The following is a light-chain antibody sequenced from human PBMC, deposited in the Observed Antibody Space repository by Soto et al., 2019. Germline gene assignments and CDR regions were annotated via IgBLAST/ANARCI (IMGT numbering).Light chain of an antibody. CDR1: QDIGTY. J-gene: IGKJ1*01. Sequence: AMRITQSPSSFSSSTGDRVSITCLSTQDIGTYLAWYQQIPGKAPKLLIYDASTLQTGVPSRFSGSGSGTDFTLTISYLQSEDFGTYYCQQFYNYPRTFGQGTKVDIK. V-gene: IGKV1-8*01. CDR2: DAS. CDR3: QQFYNYPRT.